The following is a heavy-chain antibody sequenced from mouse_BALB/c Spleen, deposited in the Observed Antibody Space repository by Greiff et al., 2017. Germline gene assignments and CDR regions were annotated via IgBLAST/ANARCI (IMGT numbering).Heavy chain of an antibody. D-gene: IGHD2-4*01. CDR2: ISSGGSYT. J-gene: IGHJ3*01. CDR1: GFTFSSYT. V-gene: IGHV5-6-4*01. Sequence: DVMLVESGGGLVKPGGSLKLSCAASGFTFSSYTMSWVRQTPEKRLEWVATISSGGSYTYYPDSVKGRFIISRDNTKNTLYLQMSSLKSEDTAMYYCTRGGITGGCAYWGQGTLVTVSA. CDR3: TRGGITGGCAY.